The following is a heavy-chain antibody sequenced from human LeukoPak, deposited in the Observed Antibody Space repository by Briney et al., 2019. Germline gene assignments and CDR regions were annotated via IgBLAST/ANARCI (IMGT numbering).Heavy chain of an antibody. D-gene: IGHD1-26*01. V-gene: IGHV4-59*12. CDR3: ARTSATGATYFDY. CDR2: IYYSGST. CDR1: GCSISSYY. J-gene: IGHJ4*02. Sequence: SETLSLTCTVSGCSISSYYLSWIRQPPGKGLEWIGYIYYSGSTNYNPSLKSQVTISSDSSKSQFSLNLNSVTAADTAVYFCARTSATGATYFDYWGQGTLVTVSS.